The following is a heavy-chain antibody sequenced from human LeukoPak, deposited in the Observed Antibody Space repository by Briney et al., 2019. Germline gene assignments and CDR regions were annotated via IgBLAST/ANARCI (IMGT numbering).Heavy chain of an antibody. V-gene: IGHV3-9*01. D-gene: IGHD5-12*01. CDR1: GFTFDDYA. J-gene: IGHJ4*02. Sequence: GRSLRLSCAASGFTFDDYAMHWVRQAPGKGLEWVSGISWNSGSIGYADSVKGRFTISGDNAKNSLYLQMNSLRAEDTALYYCAKDLTYSGYDYGDWGQGTLVTVSS. CDR3: AKDLTYSGYDYGD. CDR2: ISWNSGSI.